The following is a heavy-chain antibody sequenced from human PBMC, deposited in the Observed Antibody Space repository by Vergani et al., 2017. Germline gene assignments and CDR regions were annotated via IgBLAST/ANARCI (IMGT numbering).Heavy chain of an antibody. D-gene: IGHD1-26*01. CDR2: IYYSGST. J-gene: IGHJ6*02. CDR1: GGSLSSSSYY. V-gene: IGHV4-39*01. Sequence: QLQLQESGPGLVKPSETLSLTCTVSGGSLSSSSYYWGWIRQPPGKGLEWIGSIYYSGSTYYNPSLTSRVTISVDTSKNQFSLKLSSVTAADTAVYYCARLPSGSYSYYYYYGMDVWGQGTTVTVSS. CDR3: ARLPSGSYSYYYYYGMDV.